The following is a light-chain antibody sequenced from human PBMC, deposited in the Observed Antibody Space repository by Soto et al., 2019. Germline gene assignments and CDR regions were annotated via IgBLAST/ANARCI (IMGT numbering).Light chain of an antibody. Sequence: NFLLTQPHSVSESPGKTVTISCTRSSGSFASNYVQWYQQRPGSAPTTVIYEDNQRPSGVPDRLSGSIDSSSNSASLTISAMRGEDEANYYRQSYDNKPFAVFGRGTQLTVL. CDR2: EDN. V-gene: IGLV6-57*03. CDR1: SGSFASNY. CDR3: QSYDNKPFAV. J-gene: IGLJ7*01.